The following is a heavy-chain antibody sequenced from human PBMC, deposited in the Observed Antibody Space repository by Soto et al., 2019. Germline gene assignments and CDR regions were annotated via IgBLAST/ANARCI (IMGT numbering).Heavy chain of an antibody. CDR2: INHRGST. CDR3: ARGRQVAPSALFRRAGDYSLDV. CDR1: GVTFSGYQ. D-gene: IGHD2-2*01. J-gene: IGHJ6*02. Sequence: LGTLSLTCAVYGVTFSGYQCTWIRQPTGQGLEWIGEINHRGSTNLNPSLGSRVTFLVDTSKNQFALKLRSVTAADTAVYYCARGRQVAPSALFRRAGDYSLDVWGQGTTVTVSS. V-gene: IGHV4-34*01.